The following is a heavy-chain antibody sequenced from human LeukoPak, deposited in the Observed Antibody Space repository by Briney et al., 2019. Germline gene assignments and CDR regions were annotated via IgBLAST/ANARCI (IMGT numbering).Heavy chain of an antibody. Sequence: GGSLRLSCAASGFTFDDYAMHWVRQAPGKGLEWVSGISWNSGSIGYADSVKGRFTISRDNAKNSLFLQMNSLRAEDTAVYYCARLTYYYGSGSYGPGYYFDYWGQGTLVTVSS. CDR3: ARLTYYYGSGSYGPGYYFDY. CDR1: GFTFDDYA. J-gene: IGHJ4*02. V-gene: IGHV3-9*01. CDR2: ISWNSGSI. D-gene: IGHD3-10*01.